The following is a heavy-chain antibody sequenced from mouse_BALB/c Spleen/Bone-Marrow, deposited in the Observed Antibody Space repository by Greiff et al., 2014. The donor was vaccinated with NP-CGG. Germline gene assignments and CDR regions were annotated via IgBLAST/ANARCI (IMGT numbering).Heavy chain of an antibody. J-gene: IGHJ2*01. V-gene: IGHV1S130*01. CDR3: ARHHRYAYYFDY. CDR1: GYTFTNSW. Sequence: QVQLQQSGSVLVRPGASVKLSCKASGYTFTNSWMHRAKQRPGQGLEWIGEIHPNSGNTNYNEKFKDKATLTVDTSSSTAYVDLSSLTSEDSAVYYCARHHRYAYYFDYWGQGTTLTVSS. CDR2: IHPNSGNT. D-gene: IGHD2-14*01.